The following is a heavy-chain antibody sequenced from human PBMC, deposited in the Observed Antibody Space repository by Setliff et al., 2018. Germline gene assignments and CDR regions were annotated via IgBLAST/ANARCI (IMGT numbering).Heavy chain of an antibody. CDR3: AKNGFGVVALGVNNWFDP. V-gene: IGHV3-7*03. Sequence: GGSLRLSCVASGFTFSRYWMSWVRQAPGKGLEWVANIKQDGSEKYYVDSVKGRFTISRDNAKNSLYLQMNSLRAEDTAVYYCAKNGFGVVALGVNNWFDPWGQGTLVTVSS. J-gene: IGHJ5*02. CDR2: IKQDGSEK. CDR1: GFTFSRYW. D-gene: IGHD3-10*01.